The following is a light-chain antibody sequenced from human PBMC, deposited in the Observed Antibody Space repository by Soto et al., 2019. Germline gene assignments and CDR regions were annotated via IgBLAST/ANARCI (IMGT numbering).Light chain of an antibody. CDR1: QSIGHSDGLAY. CDR3: MQGTHWAIT. Sequence: DVVMTQSPLSLPVTLGQPASTSCRSNQSIGHSDGLAYFSWFQQRPGRSPRRLIYKVSNRDSGVPARFSGRGSVTDFALKISRVEDDDVGVYYCMQGTHWAITCRQGTLLEIK. J-gene: IGKJ5*01. CDR2: KVS. V-gene: IGKV2-30*02.